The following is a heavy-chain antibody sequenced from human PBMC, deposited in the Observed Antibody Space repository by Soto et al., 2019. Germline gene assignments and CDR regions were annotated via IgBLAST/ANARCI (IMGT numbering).Heavy chain of an antibody. V-gene: IGHV4-39*01. Sequence: QLQLQESGPGLVKPSETLSLTCTVSGGSISSSSYYWGWIRQPPWKGLEWIGSIYYSGSTYYNPSLKSRVTISVDTAKNQFSLKLSSVTAADTTVYYCARQSIAARRWFDPWGQGTLVTVSS. D-gene: IGHD6-6*01. CDR2: IYYSGST. J-gene: IGHJ5*02. CDR3: ARQSIAARRWFDP. CDR1: GGSISSSSYY.